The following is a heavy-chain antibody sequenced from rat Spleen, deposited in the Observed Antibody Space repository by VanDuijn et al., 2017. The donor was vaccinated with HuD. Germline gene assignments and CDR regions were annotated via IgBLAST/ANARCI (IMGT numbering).Heavy chain of an antibody. Sequence: QVQLKESGPGLVQPSQTLSLTCTVSGFSLTNYGVNWVRQPPGKGLEWMGGIWGDGSTNYNSALKSRLSISRDTSKSQVFLKMNSLQTEDTATYYCAREWGAGFDYWGQGVMVTVSS. CDR1: GFSLTNYG. CDR3: AREWGAGFDY. V-gene: IGHV2-13*01. CDR2: IWGDGST. D-gene: IGHD1-2*01. J-gene: IGHJ2*01.